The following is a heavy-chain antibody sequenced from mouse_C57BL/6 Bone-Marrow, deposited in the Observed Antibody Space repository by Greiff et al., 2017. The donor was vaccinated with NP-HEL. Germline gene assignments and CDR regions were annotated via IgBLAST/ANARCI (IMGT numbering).Heavy chain of an antibody. V-gene: IGHV3-6*01. CDR3: AREYDGYSWFAY. J-gene: IGHJ3*01. CDR2: ISYDGSN. D-gene: IGHD2-3*01. CDR1: GYSITSGYY. Sequence: EVQLQQSGPGLVKPSQSLSLTCSVTGYSITSGYYWNWIRQFPGNKLEWMGYISYDGSNNYNPSLKNRISITRDTSKNQFFLKLNSVTTEDTATYYCAREYDGYSWFAYWGQGTLVTVSA.